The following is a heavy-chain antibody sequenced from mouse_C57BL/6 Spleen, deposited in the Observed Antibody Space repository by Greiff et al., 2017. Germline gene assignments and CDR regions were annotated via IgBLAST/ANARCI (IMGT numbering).Heavy chain of an antibody. D-gene: IGHD1-1*01. CDR1: GYTFTSYW. J-gene: IGHJ4*01. CDR2: IDPSDSYT. CDR3: ARGGTVMDY. Sequence: QVQLKQPGAELVKPGASVKLSCKASGYTFTSYWMQWVKQRPGQGLEWIGEIDPSDSYTNYNQKFKGKATLTVDTSSSTAYMQLSSLTSEDSAVYYCARGGTVMDYWGQGTSVTVSS. V-gene: IGHV1-50*01.